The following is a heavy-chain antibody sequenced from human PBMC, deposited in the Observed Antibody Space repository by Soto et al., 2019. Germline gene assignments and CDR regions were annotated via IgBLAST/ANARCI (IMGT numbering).Heavy chain of an antibody. CDR1: DDSINSDKFY. CDR3: ARLEGLATISYYFDF. J-gene: IGHJ4*02. CDR2: IYYRGNA. Sequence: HQELQESGPGLVKPPETLSLMCSVSDDSINSDKFYWGWIRQPPGKGLEWIGSIYYRGNAYYNPSLQTRVTISLDKSKSQFSLKLNSVTAADSAVYFCARLEGLATISYYFDFWGPGALVTVSS. V-gene: IGHV4-39*01. D-gene: IGHD3-9*01.